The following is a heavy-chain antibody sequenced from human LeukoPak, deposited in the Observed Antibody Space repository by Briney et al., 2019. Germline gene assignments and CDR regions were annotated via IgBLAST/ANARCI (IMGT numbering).Heavy chain of an antibody. J-gene: IGHJ4*02. CDR1: GFTFSSHG. Sequence: GRSLRLSCAASGFTFSSHGMHWVRQAPGKGLEWVALIWYDGSDKYYEDSVKGRFTISRDNSKNTVYLQMNSLRAEDTAVYYCAKERPEEYYGSGSYFDYWGQGTLVTVSS. D-gene: IGHD3-10*01. V-gene: IGHV3-30*02. CDR3: AKERPEEYYGSGSYFDY. CDR2: IWYDGSDK.